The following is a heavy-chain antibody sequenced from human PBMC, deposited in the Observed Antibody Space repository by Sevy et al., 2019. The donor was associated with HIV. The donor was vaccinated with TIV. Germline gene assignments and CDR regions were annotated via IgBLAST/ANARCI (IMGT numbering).Heavy chain of an antibody. V-gene: IGHV1-2*02. CDR3: ALGTIFEPNYFDP. Sequence: ASVKVSCRASGNTFTAYYVHWVRQAPGQGLEWMGWINPNSGDTKYAQKFQGRVTMTRDTSFSAVYMDLSRLTSADTAVYYCALGTIFEPNYFDPWGQGTLVTVSS. D-gene: IGHD3-3*01. CDR2: INPNSGDT. J-gene: IGHJ5*02. CDR1: GNTFTAYY.